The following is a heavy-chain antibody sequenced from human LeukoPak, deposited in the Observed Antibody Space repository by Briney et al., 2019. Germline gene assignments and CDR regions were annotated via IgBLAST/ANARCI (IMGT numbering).Heavy chain of an antibody. Sequence: PSETLSLTCTVSGGSISGYYWSWIRQPPGKGLEWIGYIHTSGRTNYNPSLKSRVTISVDTSKNHFSLMLSSVTAADTAVYYCGRFSSSSLYSYYYYMDVWGKGTTVTVSS. D-gene: IGHD6-6*01. CDR1: GGSISGYY. V-gene: IGHV4-4*09. J-gene: IGHJ6*03. CDR2: IHTSGRT. CDR3: GRFSSSSLYSYYYYMDV.